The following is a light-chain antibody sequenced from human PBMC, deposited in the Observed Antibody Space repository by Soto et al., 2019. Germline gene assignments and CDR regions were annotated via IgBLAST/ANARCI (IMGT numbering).Light chain of an antibody. J-gene: IGKJ4*01. V-gene: IGKV3-15*01. Sequence: EIVMTQSPATLSVSPGERASLSCSASQSVSSNLAWYQQKPGQAPRLLIYGASTRATGITARFSGSGSGTEFTLTISSLQSEDFAVYYCQKYNTWPPLTFGGGTKVEIK. CDR2: GAS. CDR3: QKYNTWPPLT. CDR1: QSVSSN.